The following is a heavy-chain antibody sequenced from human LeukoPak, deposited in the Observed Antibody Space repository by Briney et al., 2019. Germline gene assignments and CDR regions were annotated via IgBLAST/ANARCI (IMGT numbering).Heavy chain of an antibody. CDR2: ISVYNGNT. CDR3: ARDRTVRTFDI. Sequence: ASVKVSCKASGYSFTTYGITWVRRAPGQGLEWMGWISVYNGNTNYAPKLQDRVTLTTDTSTSTAYMELRSLRSDDTAVYYCARDRTVRTFDIWGQGTMVTVSS. CDR1: GYSFTTYG. D-gene: IGHD4-11*01. V-gene: IGHV1-18*01. J-gene: IGHJ3*02.